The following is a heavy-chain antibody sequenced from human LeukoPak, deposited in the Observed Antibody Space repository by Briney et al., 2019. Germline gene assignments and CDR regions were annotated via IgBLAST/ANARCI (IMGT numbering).Heavy chain of an antibody. D-gene: IGHD3-3*01. CDR1: GFTFSSYG. J-gene: IGHJ3*01. CDR3: ARDVYDFWSVCPGW. CDR2: IWYDGSNK. V-gene: IGHV3-33*01. Sequence: GRSLRLSCAASGFTFSSYGMHWVRQAPGKGLEWVAVIWYDGSNKYYADSVKGRFTISRDNSKNTLYLQMNSLRAEDTAVYYCARDVYDFWSVCPGWWGQGTMVTVSS.